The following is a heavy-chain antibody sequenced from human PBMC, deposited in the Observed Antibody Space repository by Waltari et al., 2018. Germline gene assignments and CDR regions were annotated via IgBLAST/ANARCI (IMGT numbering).Heavy chain of an antibody. Sequence: EVQLVESGGGLVKPGGSLRLPCQAPGVTSSRYSMNWIRQAPGKGLEWVSPISSRSSYIYYADSVKVRFTISRDNAKNSLYLQMNSLRAEDTAVYYCARDDPKWDDYRYFDYWGQGTLVTVSS. CDR2: ISSRSSYI. V-gene: IGHV3-21*01. CDR3: ARDDPKWDDYRYFDY. CDR1: GVTSSRYS. J-gene: IGHJ4*02. D-gene: IGHD4-4*01.